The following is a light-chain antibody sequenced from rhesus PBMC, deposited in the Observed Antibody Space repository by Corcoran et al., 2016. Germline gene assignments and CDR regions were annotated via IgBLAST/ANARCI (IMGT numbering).Light chain of an antibody. CDR3: QHNYGTPLT. V-gene: IGKV1-74*01. Sequence: DIQMTQSPSSLSASVGDRVTITCRTSENVNNYLYWYQQKPGKAPKLLIYKASTLQSGVPSRFSGSGAGTDYTFTSSILQSEDVATYYCQHNYGTPLTFGGGTKVEIK. CDR1: ENVNNY. J-gene: IGKJ4*01. CDR2: KAS.